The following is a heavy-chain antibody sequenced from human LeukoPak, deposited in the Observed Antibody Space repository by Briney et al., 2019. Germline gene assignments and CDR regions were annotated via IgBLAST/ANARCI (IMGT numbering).Heavy chain of an antibody. J-gene: IGHJ4*02. D-gene: IGHD6-25*01. V-gene: IGHV4-38-2*02. Sequence: SETLSLTCTVSGYSISSGYYWGWIRQPPGKGLEWIGSIHHGGTTYYNPPLKSPVTISVDTSKNQFSLKLSSVTAADTAVYYCARLLAYSSELDYWGQGTLVTVSS. CDR3: ARLLAYSSELDY. CDR2: IHHGGTT. CDR1: GYSISSGYY.